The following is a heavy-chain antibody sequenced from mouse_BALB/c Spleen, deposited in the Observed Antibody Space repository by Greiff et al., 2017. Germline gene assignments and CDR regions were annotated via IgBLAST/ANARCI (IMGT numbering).Heavy chain of an antibody. Sequence: EVQLQQSGAELVRSGASVKLSCTASGFNIKDYYMHWVKQRPEQGLEWIGCIDPENGDTEYAPKFQGKATMTADTSSNTAYLQLSSLTSEDTAVYYCNADGSSYVYDWGQGTTLTVSS. CDR2: IDPENGDT. V-gene: IGHV14-4*02. CDR1: GFNIKDYY. J-gene: IGHJ2*01. CDR3: NADGSSYVYD. D-gene: IGHD1-1*01.